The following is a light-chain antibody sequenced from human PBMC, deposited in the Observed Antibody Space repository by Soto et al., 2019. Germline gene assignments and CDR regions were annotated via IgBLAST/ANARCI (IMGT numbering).Light chain of an antibody. CDR1: QSLLHSNGYTY. V-gene: IGKV2-28*01. J-gene: IGKJ1*01. Sequence: EIVMTQSPLSLPVTPGAPASISCRSSQSLLHSNGYTYSDWYLQKPGQSPQLLIYLGSNRASGGPDRCSGSGSGTDFTLKISRVEAEDVGVYYCMQALQTPWTVGQGTKVEIK. CDR3: MQALQTPWT. CDR2: LGS.